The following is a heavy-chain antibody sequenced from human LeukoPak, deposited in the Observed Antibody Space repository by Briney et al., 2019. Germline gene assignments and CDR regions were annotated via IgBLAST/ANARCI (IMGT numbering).Heavy chain of an antibody. CDR1: GGTFSSYA. Sequence: ASVKVSCKVSGGTFSSYAISWVRQAPGQGLEWMGRIIPIFGTANYAQKFQGRVTITTDESTSTAYMELSSLRSEDTAVYYCARAGERVAFDYWGQGTLVTVSS. CDR3: ARAGERVAFDY. J-gene: IGHJ4*02. D-gene: IGHD2-15*01. CDR2: IIPIFGTA. V-gene: IGHV1-69*05.